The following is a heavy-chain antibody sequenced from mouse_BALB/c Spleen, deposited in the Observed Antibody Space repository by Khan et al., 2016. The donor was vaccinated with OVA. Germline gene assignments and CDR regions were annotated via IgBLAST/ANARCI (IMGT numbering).Heavy chain of an antibody. CDR3: ARAGYGGFAY. CDR1: GFTFSAYY. CDR2: ISDGGSYT. J-gene: IGHJ3*01. Sequence: EVELVESGGGLVKPGGSLKLSCAASGFTFSAYYMYWVRQTPEKRLEWVATISDGGSYTYYPDSVKGRFTISRDNATNNLYLQMSSLKSEDTAMDYCARAGYGGFAYWGQGTLVTVSA. V-gene: IGHV5-4*02. D-gene: IGHD1-1*02.